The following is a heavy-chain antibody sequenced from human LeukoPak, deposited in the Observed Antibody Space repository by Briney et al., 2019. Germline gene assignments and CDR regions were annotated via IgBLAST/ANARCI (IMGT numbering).Heavy chain of an antibody. CDR3: ASCLRGYSGYSDY. Sequence: GGSLRLSCAASGFTFSRCGMNWVRQAPGKGLEWVSSVSGTSTHIYYADSVKGRFTISRDNAKNSLYLQMNSLRAEDTAVYYCASCLRGYSGYSDYWGQGTLVTVSS. D-gene: IGHD5-12*01. CDR2: VSGTSTHI. J-gene: IGHJ4*02. V-gene: IGHV3-21*04. CDR1: GFTFSRCG.